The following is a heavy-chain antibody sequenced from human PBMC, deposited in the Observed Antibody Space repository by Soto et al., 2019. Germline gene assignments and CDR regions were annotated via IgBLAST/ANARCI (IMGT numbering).Heavy chain of an antibody. CDR3: AREVSDKTYYYDSSGYYAYFDY. CDR1: GGSISSGGYY. V-gene: IGHV4-31*03. J-gene: IGHJ4*02. D-gene: IGHD3-22*01. CDR2: IYYSGST. Sequence: SETLSLTCTVSGGSISSGGYYWSWIRQHPGKGLEWIGYIYYSGSTYYNPSLKSRVTISVDTSKNQFSLKLSSVTAADTAVYCCAREVSDKTYYYDSSGYYAYFDYWGQGTLVTVSS.